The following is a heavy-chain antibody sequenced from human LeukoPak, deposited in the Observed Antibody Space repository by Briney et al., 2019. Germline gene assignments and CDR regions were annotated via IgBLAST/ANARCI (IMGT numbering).Heavy chain of an antibody. CDR3: ARGYGDFRVEGRYFHS. V-gene: IGHV4-59*01. CDR2: VHYSGTA. D-gene: IGHD4-17*01. Sequence: KPSETLSLTSTVSDGSITNYDWSWVRQPPGKGLEFIGHVHYSGTANYNPSLRSRVTISIDTSKKHFFLKLKSVTAADTAVYYCARGYGDFRVEGRYFHSWGQGTLVTVSS. CDR1: DGSITNYD. J-gene: IGHJ4*02.